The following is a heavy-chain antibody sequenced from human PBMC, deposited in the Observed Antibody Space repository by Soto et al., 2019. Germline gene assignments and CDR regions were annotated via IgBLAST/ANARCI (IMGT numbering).Heavy chain of an antibody. J-gene: IGHJ4*02. CDR3: TVWGSGNDFGAA. CDR2: SKNKGDSYTT. V-gene: IGHV3-72*01. D-gene: IGHD3-10*01. CDR1: GFTFSDHY. Sequence: EVQLVESGGGLVQPGGSLRLSCAASGFTFSDHYMDWVRQAPGKGLEWVGRSKNKGDSYTTEYAASVNGRFTISRDGSKNSLFLQMNSLKTEDTAVYYCTVWGSGNDFGAAWGQGILVTVSS.